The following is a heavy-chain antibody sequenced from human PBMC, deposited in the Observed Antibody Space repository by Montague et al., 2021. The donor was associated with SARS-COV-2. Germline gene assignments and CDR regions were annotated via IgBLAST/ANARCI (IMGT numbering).Heavy chain of an antibody. CDR2: INRRGNT. J-gene: IGHJ6*03. Sequence: SETLSLTCAVYGGSFSGWYWSWVRQPPGKGLEWIGEINRRGNTIYNPSLKSRVTISEDTSKSQFSLKLGPVTAADTAVYYCARGGGNILTNSYYYYYLDVWGTGTTVTVSS. D-gene: IGHD4-23*01. CDR3: ARGGGNILTNSYYYYYLDV. V-gene: IGHV4-34*01. CDR1: GGSFSGWY.